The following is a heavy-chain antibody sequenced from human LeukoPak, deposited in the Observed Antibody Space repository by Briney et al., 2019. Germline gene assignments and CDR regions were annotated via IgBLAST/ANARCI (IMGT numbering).Heavy chain of an antibody. D-gene: IGHD3-10*01. CDR2: IYPGDSDT. CDR3: ARAVTDYYGSGSYYNANWFDP. J-gene: IGHJ5*02. Sequence: GESLKISCKGSGYSFTSYWIGWVRQMPGKGLEWMGIIYPGDSDTRYSPSFQGQVTISADKSISTAYLQWGSLKASDTAMYYCARAVTDYYGSGSYYNANWFDPWGQGTLVTVPS. V-gene: IGHV5-51*01. CDR1: GYSFTSYW.